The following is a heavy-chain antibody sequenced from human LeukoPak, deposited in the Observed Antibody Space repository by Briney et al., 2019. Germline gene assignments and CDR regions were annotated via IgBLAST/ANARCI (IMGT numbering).Heavy chain of an antibody. CDR2: ISYDGSNK. CDR1: GFTFSSYG. J-gene: IGHJ4*02. V-gene: IGHV3-30*18. Sequence: GGSLRLSCAASGFTFSSYGMHWVRQAPGKGLERVAVISYDGSNKYYADSVKGRFTISIDNSKNTLYLQMNSLRAEDTAVYYCAKLGLYVVVPAAATDSDYWGQGTLVTVSS. CDR3: AKLGLYVVVPAAATDSDY. D-gene: IGHD2-2*01.